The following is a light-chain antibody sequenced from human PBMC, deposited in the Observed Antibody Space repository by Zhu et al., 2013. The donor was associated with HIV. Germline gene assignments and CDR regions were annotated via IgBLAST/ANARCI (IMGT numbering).Light chain of an antibody. CDR1: QNIRTY. CDR2: DVS. V-gene: IGKV3-11*01. J-gene: IGKJ4*01. Sequence: EVVLTQSPATLSLSPGERATLSCRASQNIRTYLSWYQQKFGQAPRLVIYDVSNRPTDIPPRFSGSGSGTDFTLRISRLEPEDFALYYCQQYAKSPVTFGGGTTVEVK. CDR3: QQYAKSPVT.